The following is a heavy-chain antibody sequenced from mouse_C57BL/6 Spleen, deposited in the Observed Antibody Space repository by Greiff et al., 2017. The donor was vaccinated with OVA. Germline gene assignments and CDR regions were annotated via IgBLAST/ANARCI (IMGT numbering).Heavy chain of an antibody. CDR2: INPSNGGT. V-gene: IGHV1-53*01. D-gene: IGHD1-1*01. Sequence: QVQLQQPGTELVKPGASVKLSCKASGYTFTSYWMHWVKQRPGQGLEWIGNINPSNGGTNYNEKFKSKATLTVDKSSSTAYMQLSSLSSEDSAVYYCARWGYYGSTDYFDYWGQGTTLTVSS. CDR1: GYTFTSYW. J-gene: IGHJ2*01. CDR3: ARWGYYGSTDYFDY.